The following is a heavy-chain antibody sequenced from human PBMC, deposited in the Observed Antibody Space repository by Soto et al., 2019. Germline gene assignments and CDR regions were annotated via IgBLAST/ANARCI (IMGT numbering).Heavy chain of an antibody. J-gene: IGHJ4*02. Sequence: ASVKVSCKASGYTFTSHFMHWVRQAPGQGLEWVGVINPGGGSTSYAQKFQGRLTMTRDTSTSTVYMELSSLRSDDTAVYYCARDSDTFMDRPIEYYFDYWGQGALVTVSS. CDR1: GYTFTSHF. CDR2: INPGGGST. V-gene: IGHV1-46*01. CDR3: ARDSDTFMDRPIEYYFDY. D-gene: IGHD5-18*01.